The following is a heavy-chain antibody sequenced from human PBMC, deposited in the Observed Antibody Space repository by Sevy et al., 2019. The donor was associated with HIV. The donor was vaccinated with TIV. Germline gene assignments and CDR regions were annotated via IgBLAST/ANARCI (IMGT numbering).Heavy chain of an antibody. D-gene: IGHD1-1*01. CDR2: TYYRSKWWN. Sequence: QSQTLSLTCDISGDDISSKSVVWNWIRQSPSRGLEWLGRTYYRSKWWNTYAVSVKSRITVNSDTSKNQVSLHLYSVTPEDTAVYYCARDGDSNWDGRPSGTVFDYWGQGILVTVSS. J-gene: IGHJ4*02. V-gene: IGHV6-1*01. CDR3: ARDGDSNWDGRPSGTVFDY. CDR1: GDDISSKSVV.